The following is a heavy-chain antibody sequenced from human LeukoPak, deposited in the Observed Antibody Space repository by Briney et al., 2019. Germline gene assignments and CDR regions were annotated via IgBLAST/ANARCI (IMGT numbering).Heavy chain of an antibody. V-gene: IGHV3-11*01. CDR1: GFTFSDYY. J-gene: IGHJ4*02. Sequence: GGSLRLSCAASGFTFSDYYMSWIRQAPGKGLEWVSYISSSGSTIYYADSVKGRFTISRDNAKNSLYLQMNSLRAEDTAVYYCASLNYYGSGRPDDYWGQGTLVTVSS. CDR2: ISSSGSTI. D-gene: IGHD3-10*01. CDR3: ASLNYYGSGRPDDY.